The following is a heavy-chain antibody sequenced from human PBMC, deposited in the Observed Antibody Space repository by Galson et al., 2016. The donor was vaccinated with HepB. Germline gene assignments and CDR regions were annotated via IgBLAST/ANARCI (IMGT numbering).Heavy chain of an antibody. Sequence: SVKVSCKASGYTFTNYDISWVRQASGQGLEWVGWMNPNSGNTGYAEKFQDRVTMTRDTSKSTASMELSSLRSEDTAVYYCAREPRHLYSQGYYGMDVWGQGTTVIVSS. D-gene: IGHD2-15*01. J-gene: IGHJ6*02. CDR2: MNPNSGNT. CDR1: GYTFTNYD. CDR3: AREPRHLYSQGYYGMDV. V-gene: IGHV1-8*01.